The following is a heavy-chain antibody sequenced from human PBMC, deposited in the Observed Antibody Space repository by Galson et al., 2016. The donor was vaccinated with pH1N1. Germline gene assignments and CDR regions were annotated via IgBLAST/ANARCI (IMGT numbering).Heavy chain of an antibody. Sequence: SVKVSCKASGYTFISYGISWVRQAPGQGLEWMGRISGYNGNTNYAQKLQGRVTMTTDTSTSTAYMELRSLRSDDTAVYYCARAGYGDYVGYFDYWGQGTLVTVSS. CDR3: ARAGYGDYVGYFDY. V-gene: IGHV1-18*01. J-gene: IGHJ4*02. D-gene: IGHD4-17*01. CDR1: GYTFISYG. CDR2: ISGYNGNT.